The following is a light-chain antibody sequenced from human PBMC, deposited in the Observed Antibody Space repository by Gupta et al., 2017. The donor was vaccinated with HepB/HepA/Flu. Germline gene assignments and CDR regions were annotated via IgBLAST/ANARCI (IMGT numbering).Light chain of an antibody. CDR2: RDN. CDR1: NLGDKY. V-gene: IGLV3-1*01. Sequence: SSELTQPLSVSVAPEKTAWSTCSGDNLGDKYVCWYRQKPGQAPVLVIYRDNKGPSGIPERFSASNSGNAATLTICATQAMGEDNYYSQTWDSSCMVFGGGTELTVL. CDR3: QTWDSSCMV. J-gene: IGLJ2*01.